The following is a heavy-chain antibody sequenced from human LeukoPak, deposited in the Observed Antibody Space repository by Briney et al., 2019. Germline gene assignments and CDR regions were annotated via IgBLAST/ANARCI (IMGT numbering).Heavy chain of an antibody. CDR2: ITSGGRT. V-gene: IGHV3-23*01. J-gene: IGHJ4*02. D-gene: IGHD3-22*01. CDR3: AKDSSPPDYYDSFDY. CDR1: GFTFSNHA. Sequence: GGSLRLSCAASGFTFSNHAMSWVRQAPGKGLEWVSAITSGGRTYYADSVKGRFTVSRDNSKNTLYLQMSSLRVENTAVYYCAKDSSPPDYYDSFDYWGQETLVTVSS.